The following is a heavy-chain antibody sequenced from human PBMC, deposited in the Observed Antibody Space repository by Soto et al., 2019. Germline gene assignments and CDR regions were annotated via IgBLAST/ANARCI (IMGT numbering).Heavy chain of an antibody. V-gene: IGHV3-23*01. J-gene: IGHJ4*02. CDR3: AKGWDDW. Sequence: EVQLLESGGGLVQPGGSLRLSCAASGFTFSIYTMSWVLQGPGKGLEWVSGISSSGGSTDYADSVKGRFTISRDNFKNALYLLMNSLRAEDTAIYYCAKGWDDWWGQGTPVNVS. D-gene: IGHD1-26*01. CDR2: ISSSGGST. CDR1: GFTFSIYT.